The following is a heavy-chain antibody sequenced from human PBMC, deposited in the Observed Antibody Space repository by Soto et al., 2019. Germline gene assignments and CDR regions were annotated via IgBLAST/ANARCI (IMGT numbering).Heavy chain of an antibody. CDR2: ISSSSSTI. CDR3: ARGGRYRLANDAFDI. CDR1: GFTFSSYS. J-gene: IGHJ3*02. Sequence: EVQLLESGGGLVQPGGSLRLSCAASGFTFSSYSMNWVRRAPGKGLEWVSYISSSSSTIYYSDSVKGRFTISRDNAKNSLYLQVNSLRDEDTAVYYCARGGRYRLANDAFDIWGLGRMVTVSS. V-gene: IGHV3-48*02. D-gene: IGHD1-26*01.